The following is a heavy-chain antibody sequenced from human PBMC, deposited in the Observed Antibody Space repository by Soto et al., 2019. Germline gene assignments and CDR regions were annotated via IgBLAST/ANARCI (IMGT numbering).Heavy chain of an antibody. CDR2: IYHSGST. CDR1: GGSISSGGYS. Sequence: SETLSLTCAVSGGSISSGGYSWSWIRQPPGKGLEWIGYIYHSGSTYYNPSLKSRVTISVDRSKNQFSLKLSSVTAADTAVYYCARVWTTVTNLFDLCGQGTLVTVSS. D-gene: IGHD4-17*01. V-gene: IGHV4-30-2*01. CDR3: ARVWTTVTNLFDL. J-gene: IGHJ5*01.